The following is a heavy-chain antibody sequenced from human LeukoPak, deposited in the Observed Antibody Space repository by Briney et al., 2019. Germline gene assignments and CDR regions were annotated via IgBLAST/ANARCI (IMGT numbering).Heavy chain of an antibody. V-gene: IGHV3-33*01. Sequence: AGGSLRLSCAASGFTFSSYGMHWVRQAPGKGLEWVTHIWFDGNNKHYGDSVKGRFSVSRDNSKNTLYLHMNSLRVEDTAMYYCARDIQWLIDYWGQGTLVTVSS. J-gene: IGHJ4*02. CDR2: IWFDGNNK. CDR1: GFTFSSYG. CDR3: ARDIQWLIDY. D-gene: IGHD3-22*01.